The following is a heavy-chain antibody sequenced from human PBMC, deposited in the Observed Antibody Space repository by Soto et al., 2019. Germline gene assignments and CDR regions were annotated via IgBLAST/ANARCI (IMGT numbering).Heavy chain of an antibody. D-gene: IGHD1-1*01. CDR2: ISGSGDST. CDR1: GLTFSSYA. V-gene: IGHV3-23*01. Sequence: GSLRLSCAASGLTFSSYAMSWVRQAPGKGLEWVSVISGSGDSTYYADSVKGRFTISRDNSKNTLYLQMNSLRAEDTAVYYCAKRATGTDFDYWGQGTLVTVSS. J-gene: IGHJ4*02. CDR3: AKRATGTDFDY.